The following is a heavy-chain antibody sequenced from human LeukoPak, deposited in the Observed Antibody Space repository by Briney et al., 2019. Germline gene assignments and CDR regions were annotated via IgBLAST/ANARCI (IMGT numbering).Heavy chain of an antibody. CDR2: ISYSGCT. V-gene: IGHV4-61*01. Sequence: SETLSLTCTVSGVSVSSGNYYWSWIRQPPGKGLEWIGYISYSGCTNYNPSLKSRVTISVDTSKNRFSLRLSSVTAADTAVYYCARGGPSLGVDYWGQGTLVTVSS. CDR1: GVSVSSGNYY. J-gene: IGHJ4*02. D-gene: IGHD5/OR15-5a*01. CDR3: ARGGPSLGVDY.